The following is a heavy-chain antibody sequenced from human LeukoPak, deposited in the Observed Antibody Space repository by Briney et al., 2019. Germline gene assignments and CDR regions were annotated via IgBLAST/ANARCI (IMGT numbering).Heavy chain of an antibody. J-gene: IGHJ6*03. Sequence: PSETLSLTCTVSGGSISSYYWSWIRQPPGKGLEWIGYIYYSGSTNYNPSLKSRVTISVDTSKNQFSLKLSSVTAADTAVYYCARGMSISNFYYYFYYYMDVWGKGTTVTVSS. CDR3: ARGMSISNFYYYFYYYMDV. V-gene: IGHV4-59*01. CDR2: IYYSGST. CDR1: GGSISSYY. D-gene: IGHD6-6*01.